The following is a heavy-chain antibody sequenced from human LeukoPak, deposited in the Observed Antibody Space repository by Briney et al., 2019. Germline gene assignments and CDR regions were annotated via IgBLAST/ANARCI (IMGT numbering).Heavy chain of an antibody. CDR1: GYTFTGYH. J-gene: IGHJ6*02. CDR3: ARGSGWSDYYGMDV. Sequence: ASVKVSCKASGYTFTGYHLHWVRQAPGQGLEWMGWINAGEGKTKYLQKFQDRVTISRVTSASTAYMELSSLRSEDTAVYYCARGSGWSDYYGMDVWGQGTTVIVSS. CDR2: INAGEGKT. V-gene: IGHV1-3*01. D-gene: IGHD6-19*01.